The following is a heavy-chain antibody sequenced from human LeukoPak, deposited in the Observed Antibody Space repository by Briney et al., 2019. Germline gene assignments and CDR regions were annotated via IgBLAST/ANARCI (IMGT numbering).Heavy chain of an antibody. V-gene: IGHV3-33*01. CDR1: GFTFSSCG. Sequence: GGSLRLSCAASGFTFSSCGMHWVRQAPGKGLEGVAVIWYDGSNKYYADSVKGRFTISRDNSKNTLYLQMNSLRAEDTAVYYCARGDLYGDYVILNWGQGTLVTVSS. CDR2: IWYDGSNK. CDR3: ARGDLYGDYVILN. D-gene: IGHD4-17*01. J-gene: IGHJ4*02.